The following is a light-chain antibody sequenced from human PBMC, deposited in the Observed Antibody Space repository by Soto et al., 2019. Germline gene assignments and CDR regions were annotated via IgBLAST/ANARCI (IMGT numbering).Light chain of an antibody. CDR3: LQDYNYPQT. CDR2: KAS. V-gene: IGKV1-5*03. J-gene: IGKJ1*01. CDR1: QSVGTW. Sequence: DIQMTQSPSTLSASVGDRVTITCRASQSVGTWLAWYQQKPGKAPKLLIYKASSLEGGVPSRFSGSGSGTEFTLTISSLQPDDFATYYCLQDYNYPQTFGQGTKV.